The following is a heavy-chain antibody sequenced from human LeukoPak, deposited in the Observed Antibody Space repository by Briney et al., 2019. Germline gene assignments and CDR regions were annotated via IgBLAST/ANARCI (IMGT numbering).Heavy chain of an antibody. CDR1: GYSFTSYW. CDR2: IYPGDSRT. V-gene: IGHV5-51*01. CDR3: ARRGDTGKTNWFDP. D-gene: IGHD3-10*01. J-gene: IGHJ5*02. Sequence: GESLKISCKGVGYSFTSYWIGWVRQMPGKGMEWMGVIYPGDSRTRYNPSFQGQVTISVDKSISTAYLQWSSLKASDTAMYYCARRGDTGKTNWFDPWGQGTLVTVSS.